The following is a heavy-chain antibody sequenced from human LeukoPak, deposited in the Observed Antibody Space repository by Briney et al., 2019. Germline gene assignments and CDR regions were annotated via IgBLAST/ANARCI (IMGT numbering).Heavy chain of an antibody. Sequence: PSETLSLTCAASGGSISSGGYSWSWIRQPPGKGLEWIGYIYHSGSTYYNPSLKSRVTISVDRSKNQSSLKLSSVTAADTAVYYCARTSIAARRANAFDIWGQGTMVTVSS. CDR2: IYHSGST. CDR1: GGSISSGGYS. CDR3: ARTSIAARRANAFDI. D-gene: IGHD6-6*01. V-gene: IGHV4-30-2*01. J-gene: IGHJ3*02.